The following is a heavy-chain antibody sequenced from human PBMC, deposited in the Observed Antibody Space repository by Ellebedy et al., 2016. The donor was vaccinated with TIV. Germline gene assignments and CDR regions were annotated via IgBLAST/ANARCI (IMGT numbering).Heavy chain of an antibody. CDR1: GLTFSSHA. V-gene: IGHV3-23*01. CDR3: ARDPVGLGPAFEV. CDR2: ITESGGNT. J-gene: IGHJ3*01. D-gene: IGHD1-26*01. Sequence: PGGSLRLSCAASGLTFSSHAMSWVRQAPGKGLEWVSSITESGGNTYYADSVKGRFTISRDNSKDTLFLQMNSLSAEDTAIYFCARDPVGLGPAFEVWGQGTMVTVSS.